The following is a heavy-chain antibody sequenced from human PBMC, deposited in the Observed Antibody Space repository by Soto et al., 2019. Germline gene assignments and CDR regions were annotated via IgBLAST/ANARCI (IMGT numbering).Heavy chain of an antibody. CDR1: GFTFISYG. CDR3: ARDCGITMVRGILHYYGMDV. D-gene: IGHD3-10*01. V-gene: IGHV3-33*01. CDR2: IWYDGSNK. J-gene: IGHJ6*02. Sequence: GGSLRLSCAASGFTFISYGMHWGRQAPGKGLEWVAVIWYDGSNKYYADSVKGRFTISRDNSKNTLYLQMNSLRAEDTAVYYCARDCGITMVRGILHYYGMDVWGQGTTVTVSS.